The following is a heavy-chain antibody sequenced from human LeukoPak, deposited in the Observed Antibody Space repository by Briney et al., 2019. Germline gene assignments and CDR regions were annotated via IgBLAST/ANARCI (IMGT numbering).Heavy chain of an antibody. CDR3: ASFRNTDI. CDR2: IDPDGNT. V-gene: IGHV3-74*01. Sequence: GGSLRLSCSASGLTFSTYWMHWVRQAPGKGLVWVSRIDPDGNTVYADSVRGRFTVSRDNAKNTTYLQMNSLRVEDTALYYCASFRNTDIWGQGTTVTVSP. CDR1: GLTFSTYW. D-gene: IGHD2/OR15-2a*01. J-gene: IGHJ3*02.